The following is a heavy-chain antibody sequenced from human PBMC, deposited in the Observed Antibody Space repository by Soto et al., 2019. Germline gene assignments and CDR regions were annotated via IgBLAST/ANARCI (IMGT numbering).Heavy chain of an antibody. D-gene: IGHD2-2*01. V-gene: IGHV4-31*03. J-gene: IGHJ3*02. CDR3: ARYWSSTRCQDPDAFDI. CDR2: IYYSGST. CDR1: GDSISSGGYY. Sequence: QVQLQESGPGLVKPSQTLSLTCTVSGDSISSGGYYWSWIRQHPGKRLEWIGYIYYSGSTYYNPSVKSRVTISVDTSKSQFSLKLSFVTAADTAVYYCARYWSSTRCQDPDAFDIWGQGTMVIVSS.